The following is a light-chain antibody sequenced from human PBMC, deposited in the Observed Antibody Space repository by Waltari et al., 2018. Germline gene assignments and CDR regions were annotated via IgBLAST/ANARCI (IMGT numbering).Light chain of an antibody. CDR3: QHYLRLPAT. CDR1: PGVSRS. CDR2: GAS. Sequence: CRASPGVSRSVAWYQQKPGQAPRLLIYGASSRATGIPDRFSGGGSGTDFSLTISRLEPEDFAVYYCQHYLRLPATFGQGTKVEIK. J-gene: IGKJ1*01. V-gene: IGKV3-20*01.